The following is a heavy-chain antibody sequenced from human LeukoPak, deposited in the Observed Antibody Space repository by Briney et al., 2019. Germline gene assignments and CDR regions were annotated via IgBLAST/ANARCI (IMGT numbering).Heavy chain of an antibody. CDR1: GGSISSYY. CDR2: IYYSGST. CDR3: ARQFRRMAVDY. D-gene: IGHD2-8*01. V-gene: IGHV4-39*01. Sequence: KASETLSLTCTVSGGSISSYYWSWIRQPPGKGLEWIGSIYYSGSTYYNPSLKSRVTISVDTSKNQFSLKLSSVTAADTAVYYCARQFRRMAVDYWGQGTLVTVSS. J-gene: IGHJ4*02.